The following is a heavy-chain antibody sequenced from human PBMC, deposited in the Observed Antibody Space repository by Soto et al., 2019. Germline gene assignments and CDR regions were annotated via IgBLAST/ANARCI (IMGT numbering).Heavy chain of an antibody. CDR3: ARHISGYVYESDY. V-gene: IGHV1-69*13. CDR1: GGTFSSYA. J-gene: IGHJ4*02. D-gene: IGHD5-12*01. CDR2: IIPIFGTA. Sequence: SVKVSCKASGGTFSSYAISWVRQAPGQGLEWMGGIIPIFGTANYAQKFQGRVTITADESTSTAYMELSSLRSEDTAVYYCARHISGYVYESDYWGQGTLVTVSS.